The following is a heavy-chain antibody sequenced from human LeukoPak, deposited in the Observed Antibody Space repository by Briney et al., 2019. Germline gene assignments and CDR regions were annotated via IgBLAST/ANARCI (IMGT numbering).Heavy chain of an antibody. CDR1: GFTFSSYW. V-gene: IGHV3-74*01. CDR2: INSDGSST. D-gene: IGHD6-6*01. J-gene: IGHJ4*02. CDR3: AAGSIAARYYGY. Sequence: GGSLRLSCAASGFTFSSYWMHWVRQAPGKGLVWVSRINSDGSSTSYADSVKRRFTIPRDNAKHTLYLQMNSPRAEDTAVYFCAAGSIAARYYGYWGQGTLVTVSS.